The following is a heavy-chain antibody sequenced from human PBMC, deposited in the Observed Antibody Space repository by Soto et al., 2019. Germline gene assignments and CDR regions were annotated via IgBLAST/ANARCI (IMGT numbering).Heavy chain of an antibody. CDR3: GRSGDDYGSYIDY. V-gene: IGHV4-38-2*01. CDR1: GYSISSGYY. Sequence: SETLSLTCGVSGYSISSGYYGAWMRQSPGKGLEWIGSINHSENTYYNPSLKSRVTISVDTSKNQFSLKLSSVTAADTAVYYCGRSGDDYGSYIDYWGQGTLVTVSS. J-gene: IGHJ4*02. D-gene: IGHD4-17*01. CDR2: INHSENT.